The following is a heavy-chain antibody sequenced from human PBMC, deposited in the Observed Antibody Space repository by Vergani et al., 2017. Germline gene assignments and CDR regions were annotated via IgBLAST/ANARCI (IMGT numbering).Heavy chain of an antibody. Sequence: QVQLVQSGAEVKKPGASVKVSCKASGYTFTSYGISWVRQAPGQGLEWMGWISAYNGNTNYAQKLQGRVTMTTDTSTSTAYMELRSLRSDDTAVYYCARVISGYDSSGYRRYYFDYWGQGTLVTVSS. CDR2: ISAYNGNT. CDR3: ARVISGYDSSGYRRYYFDY. V-gene: IGHV1-18*01. CDR1: GYTFTSYG. D-gene: IGHD3-22*01. J-gene: IGHJ4*02.